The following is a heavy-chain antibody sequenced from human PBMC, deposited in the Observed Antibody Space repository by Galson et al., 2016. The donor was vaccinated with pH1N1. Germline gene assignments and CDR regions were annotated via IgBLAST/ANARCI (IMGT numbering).Heavy chain of an antibody. Sequence: TLSLTCTVSGGSISNGGYYWSWIRQQPGKGLEWIGYIYFTGRTYYNPSLRRRVMFSIDASKRQFSLKLNSVTAADTAVYFCARGAWSGYSIDSGKYYYDLWGRGTLVTV. CDR3: ARGAWSGYSIDSGKYYYDL. D-gene: IGHD3-3*01. J-gene: IGHJ4*02. V-gene: IGHV4-31*03. CDR1: GGSISNGGYY. CDR2: IYFTGRT.